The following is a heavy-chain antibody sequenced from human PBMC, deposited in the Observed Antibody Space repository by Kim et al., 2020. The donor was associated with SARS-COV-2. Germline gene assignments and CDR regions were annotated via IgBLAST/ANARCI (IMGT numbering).Heavy chain of an antibody. Sequence: SETLSLTCAVYGGSFSGYYWSWIRQPPGKGLEWIGEINHSGSTNYNPSLKSRVTISVDTSKNQFSLKLSSVTAADTAVYYCARGMYDYVWGSYRYPPGYFDYWGQGTLVTVSS. CDR1: GGSFSGYY. CDR2: INHSGST. CDR3: ARGMYDYVWGSYRYPPGYFDY. J-gene: IGHJ4*02. D-gene: IGHD3-16*02. V-gene: IGHV4-34*01.